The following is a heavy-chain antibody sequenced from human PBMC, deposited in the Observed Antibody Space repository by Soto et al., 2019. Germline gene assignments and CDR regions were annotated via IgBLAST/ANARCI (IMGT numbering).Heavy chain of an antibody. CDR2: IYYSGST. Sequence: SETLSLTCTVSGGSISSYYWSWIRQPPGKGLEWIGYIYYSGSTNYNPSLKSRVTISVDTSKNQFSLKLSSVTAADTAVYYCASVYYSSGSYYFDYWGQGTLVTVS. CDR3: ASVYYSSGSYYFDY. V-gene: IGHV4-59*01. J-gene: IGHJ4*02. D-gene: IGHD6-19*01. CDR1: GGSISSYY.